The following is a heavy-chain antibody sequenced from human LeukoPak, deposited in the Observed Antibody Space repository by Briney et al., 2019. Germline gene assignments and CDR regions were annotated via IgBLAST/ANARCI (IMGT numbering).Heavy chain of an antibody. V-gene: IGHV1-8*01. CDR3: ARGGYSYGLILYYYGMDV. CDR2: MNPNSGNT. D-gene: IGHD5-18*01. J-gene: IGHJ6*02. CDR1: GYTFTSCD. Sequence: ASVKVSCKASGYTFTSCDINWVRQATGQGLEWMGWMNPNSGNTGYAQKFQGRVTMTRNTSISTAYMELSSLRSEDTAVYYCARGGYSYGLILYYYGMDVWGQGTTVTVSS.